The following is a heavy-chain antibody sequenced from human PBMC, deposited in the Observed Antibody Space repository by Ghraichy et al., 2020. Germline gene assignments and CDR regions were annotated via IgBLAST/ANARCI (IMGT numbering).Heavy chain of an antibody. J-gene: IGHJ3*02. CDR1: GFTFSSYW. CDR3: ARREYYYDSSGYYHDAFDI. Sequence: GGSLRLSCAASGFTFSSYWMSWVRQAPGKGLEWVANIKQDGSEKYYVDSVKGRFTISRDNAKNSLYLQMNSLRAEDTAVYYCARREYYYDSSGYYHDAFDIWGQGIMVTVSS. V-gene: IGHV3-7*01. CDR2: IKQDGSEK. D-gene: IGHD3-22*01.